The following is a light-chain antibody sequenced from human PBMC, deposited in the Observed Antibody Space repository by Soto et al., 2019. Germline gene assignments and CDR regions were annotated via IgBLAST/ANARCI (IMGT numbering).Light chain of an antibody. Sequence: DIVMTQSPATLSVSPGERATLSCRASLTVSTNLAWYQQKPGQAPRLLIYYTSTRATGIPARFSCSGSGKEFTLTITSRQSEDSAVYYCQQYNNWPPGATFGPGTKVEIK. V-gene: IGKV3-15*01. CDR2: YTS. CDR1: LTVSTN. CDR3: QQYNNWPPGAT. J-gene: IGKJ3*01.